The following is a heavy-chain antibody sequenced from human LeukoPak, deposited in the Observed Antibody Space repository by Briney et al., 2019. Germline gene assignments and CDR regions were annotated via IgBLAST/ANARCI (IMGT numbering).Heavy chain of an antibody. CDR3: ARDITMMVGLGYFDY. V-gene: IGHV3-30-3*01. J-gene: IGHJ4*02. CDR1: GFTFSSYA. D-gene: IGHD3-22*01. Sequence: GGSLRLSCAASGFTFSSYAMHWVRQAPGKGLEWVAVISYDGSNKYYADSVKGRFTISRDNSKNTLYLQMNSLRAEDTAVYYCARDITMMVGLGYFDYWGQGTLVTVSS. CDR2: ISYDGSNK.